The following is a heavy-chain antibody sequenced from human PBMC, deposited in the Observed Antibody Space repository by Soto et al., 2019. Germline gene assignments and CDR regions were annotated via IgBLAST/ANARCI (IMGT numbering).Heavy chain of an antibody. Sequence: ASVKVSCKASGYTFTSYGISWVRQAPGQGLEWMGWISAYNGNTNYAQKLQGRVTMTTDTSTSTAYMELRSLRSDDTAVYYCARGLLQTTVSNWFDPWGQGTLVTVSS. V-gene: IGHV1-18*01. J-gene: IGHJ5*02. CDR2: ISAYNGNT. CDR3: ARGLLQTTVSNWFDP. D-gene: IGHD4-17*01. CDR1: GYTFTSYG.